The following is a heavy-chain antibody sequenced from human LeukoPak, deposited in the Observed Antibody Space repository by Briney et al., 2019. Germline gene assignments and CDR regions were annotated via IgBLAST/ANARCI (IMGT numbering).Heavy chain of an antibody. CDR3: ARDQDCYGSGSYSDFDY. J-gene: IGHJ4*02. Sequence: GASVKVSCKASGYTFTSYGISWVRQAPGQGLEWMGWISAYNGNTNYAQKLQGRVTMTTDTSTSTAYMELRSLRSDDTAVYYCARDQDCYGSGSYSDFDYWGQGTLVTVSS. CDR1: GYTFTSYG. V-gene: IGHV1-18*01. D-gene: IGHD3-10*01. CDR2: ISAYNGNT.